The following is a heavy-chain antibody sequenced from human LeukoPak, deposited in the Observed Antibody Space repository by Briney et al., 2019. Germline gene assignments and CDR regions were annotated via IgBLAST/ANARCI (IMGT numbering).Heavy chain of an antibody. CDR1: GYTFTGYY. D-gene: IGHD3-10*01. CDR3: ATNILVRDIINWFDP. Sequence: ASVKVSCKASGYTFTGYYMHWVRQAPGQGLEWMGWINPNSGGTNYAQKFQGRVTMTRDTSISTADMELSSLRYDDTAVYYCATNILVRDIINWFDPWGQGTLVTVSS. J-gene: IGHJ5*02. CDR2: INPNSGGT. V-gene: IGHV1-2*02.